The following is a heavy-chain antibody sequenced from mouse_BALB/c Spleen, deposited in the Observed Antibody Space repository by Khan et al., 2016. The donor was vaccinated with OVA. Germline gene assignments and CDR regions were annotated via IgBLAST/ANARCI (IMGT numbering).Heavy chain of an antibody. D-gene: IGHD2-14*01. CDR3: ARSTYRYAFAY. V-gene: IGHV3-8*02. CDR1: GDSISSGY. Sequence: EVKLEESGPSLVQPSQTLSLTCSVTGDSISSGYWSWIRKFPGNKLEYMGYMISSGYTYYNPSLKSRISITRHTSKNQYYLQLNSVTTEDTATYYWARSTYRYAFAYWGQGTLVTVSA. CDR2: MISSGYT. J-gene: IGHJ3*01.